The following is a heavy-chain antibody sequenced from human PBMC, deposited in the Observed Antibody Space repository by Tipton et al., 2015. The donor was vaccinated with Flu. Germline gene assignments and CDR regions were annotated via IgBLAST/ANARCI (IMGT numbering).Heavy chain of an antibody. V-gene: IGHV3-48*03. D-gene: IGHD7-27*01. CDR1: GFTFSSYE. CDR2: ISSSGNTI. Sequence: SLRLSCAASGFTFSSYEMNWVRQAPGKGLEWVTYISSSGNTISYADSVRGRFTISRDNTKKSLSLQLNSLRAEDTAIHYCATLTGDDYWGQGILVTVSS. J-gene: IGHJ4*02. CDR3: ATLTGDDY.